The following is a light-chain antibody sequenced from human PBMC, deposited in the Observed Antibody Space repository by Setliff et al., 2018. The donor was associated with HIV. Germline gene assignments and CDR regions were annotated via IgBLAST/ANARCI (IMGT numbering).Light chain of an antibody. Sequence: QSALTQPASVSGSPGQSITISCTGTSSDIAIYNFVSWYQHHPGKAPKLMIYDVSSRPSGVSNRFSGSKSGNTASLTISGLQAEDEADYYCSSYTSSGTLVFGTGTKVTVL. CDR1: SSDIAIYNF. CDR2: DVS. J-gene: IGLJ1*01. V-gene: IGLV2-14*03. CDR3: SSYTSSGTLV.